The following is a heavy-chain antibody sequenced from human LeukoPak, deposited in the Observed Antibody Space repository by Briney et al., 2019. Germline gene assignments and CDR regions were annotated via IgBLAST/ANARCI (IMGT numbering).Heavy chain of an antibody. J-gene: IGHJ5*02. CDR1: GYTFTSYG. V-gene: IGHV3-23*01. D-gene: IGHD3-10*01. CDR3: AKEHVLLWFGELSPNWFDP. Sequence: SCKASGYTFTSYGISWVRQAPGKGLEWVSGISGSGGTTYYADSVKGRFTISRDNSKNTLYPQMNSLRAEDTAVYYCAKEHVLLWFGELSPNWFDPWGQGTLVTVSS. CDR2: ISGSGGTT.